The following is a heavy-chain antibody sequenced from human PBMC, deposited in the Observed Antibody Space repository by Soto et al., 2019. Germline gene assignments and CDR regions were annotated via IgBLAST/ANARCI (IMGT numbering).Heavy chain of an antibody. CDR3: ARRVLGEDLSHYYYMDV. V-gene: IGHV5-51*01. CDR2: IYPGDSDT. J-gene: IGHJ6*03. Sequence: GESLKISCKGSGYSFTSYWIGWVRQMPGKGLEWMGIIYPGDSDTRYSPSFQGQVTISADKSISTAYLQWSSLKASDTAMYYCARRVLGEDLSHYYYMDVWGKGTTVTVSS. D-gene: IGHD3-10*01. CDR1: GYSFTSYW.